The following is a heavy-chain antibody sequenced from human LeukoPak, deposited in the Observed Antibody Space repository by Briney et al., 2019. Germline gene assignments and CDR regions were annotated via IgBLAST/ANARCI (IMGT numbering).Heavy chain of an antibody. CDR3: ARDVGLTYYYDSSGYPLAHDY. V-gene: IGHV3-33*08. J-gene: IGHJ4*02. D-gene: IGHD3-22*01. CDR1: GFTFSSYG. CDR2: IWYGGSNK. Sequence: GGSLRLSCAASGFTFSSYGMHWVRQAPGKGLEWVAVIWYGGSNKYYADSVKGRFTISRDNSKNTLYLQMNSLRSDDTAVYYCARDVGLTYYYDSSGYPLAHDYWGQGTLVTVSS.